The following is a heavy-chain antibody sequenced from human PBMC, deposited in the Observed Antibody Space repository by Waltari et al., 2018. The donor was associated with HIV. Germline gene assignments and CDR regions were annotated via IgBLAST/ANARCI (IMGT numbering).Heavy chain of an antibody. CDR2: INPNSGGT. CDR3: AGEDIVVGRTFDP. CDR1: GYTSTGYY. V-gene: IGHV1-2*02. D-gene: IGHD2-15*01. J-gene: IGHJ5*02. Sequence: QVQLVPSGAEVKTPRASLKVSCKSSGYTSTGYYMHWLRQAPGQGREWMGWINPNSGGTNYAQKFQGRVTMTRDTSISTAYMELSRLRSDDTAVYYCAGEDIVVGRTFDPWGQGTLVTVSS.